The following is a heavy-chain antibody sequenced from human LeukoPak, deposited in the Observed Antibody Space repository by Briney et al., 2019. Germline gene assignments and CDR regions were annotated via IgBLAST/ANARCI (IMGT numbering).Heavy chain of an antibody. J-gene: IGHJ4*02. D-gene: IGHD1-26*01. CDR2: INSDGSST. V-gene: IGHV3-74*01. Sequence: GGSLRLSCAASGFTFSSYWMHWVRQAPGKGLVWVSRINSDGSSTSYADSVKGRFTISRDNAKNSLYLQMNSLRAEDTAVYYCARSRPGVELYDYWGQGTLVTVSS. CDR3: ARSRPGVELYDY. CDR1: GFTFSSYW.